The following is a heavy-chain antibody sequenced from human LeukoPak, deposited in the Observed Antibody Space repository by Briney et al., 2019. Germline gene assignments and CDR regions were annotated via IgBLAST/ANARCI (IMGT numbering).Heavy chain of an antibody. V-gene: IGHV1-69*01. CDR3: ARAIESYYYDSSGYYNFDY. D-gene: IGHD3-22*01. J-gene: IGHJ4*02. CDR2: IIPIFGTA. CDR1: GGTFSSYA. Sequence: GSSVKVSCKASGGTFSSYAISWVRQAPGQGLEWMGGIIPIFGTANYAQKFQGRVTITADESTSTAYMELSSLRSEDTAVYYCARAIESYYYDSSGYYNFDYWGQGTLVTVSS.